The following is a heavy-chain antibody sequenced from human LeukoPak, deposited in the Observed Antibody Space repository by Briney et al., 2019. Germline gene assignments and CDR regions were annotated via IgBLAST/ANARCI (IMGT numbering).Heavy chain of an antibody. CDR2: IKSKTDGATT. CDR1: GFTFNNAW. D-gene: IGHD1-14*01. J-gene: IGHJ4*02. CDR3: STETDFDF. V-gene: IGHV3-15*01. Sequence: GGSLRLSCAASGFTFNNAWMSWVRQAPGKGLEWVGRIKSKTDGATTDYAAPVKGRFTISRDDSKNILYLQMTSLKTEDTAVYYCSTETDFDFWGQGTLVTISS.